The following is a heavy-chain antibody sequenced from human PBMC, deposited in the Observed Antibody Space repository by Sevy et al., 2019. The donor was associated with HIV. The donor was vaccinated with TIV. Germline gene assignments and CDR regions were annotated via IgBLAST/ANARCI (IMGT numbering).Heavy chain of an antibody. Sequence: GGSLRLSCAASGFTFSYYNMNWVRQAPGKGLEWVSSISSGSSYVYHADSVKGRFTISRDNAKNSLYLQMNSLRTEDTAGYYCARPLHYYDSPSAYWGQGTQVTVSS. CDR3: ARPLHYYDSPSAY. V-gene: IGHV3-21*01. CDR2: ISSGSSYV. J-gene: IGHJ4*02. CDR1: GFTFSYYN. D-gene: IGHD3-22*01.